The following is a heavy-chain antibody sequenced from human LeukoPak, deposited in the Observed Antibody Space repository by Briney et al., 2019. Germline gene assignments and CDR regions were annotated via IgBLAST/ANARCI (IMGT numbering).Heavy chain of an antibody. J-gene: IGHJ5*02. CDR1: GFIFSSYA. Sequence: GGSLRLSCSASGFIFSSYAMHWVRQAPGKRLEYVSAISSSGGSTYYADSVKGRFTISRDNSKNTLYLQMSSLRAEDTAVYYCVYGDYGWFDPWGQGTLVTVSS. D-gene: IGHD4-17*01. V-gene: IGHV3-64D*09. CDR2: ISSSGGST. CDR3: VYGDYGWFDP.